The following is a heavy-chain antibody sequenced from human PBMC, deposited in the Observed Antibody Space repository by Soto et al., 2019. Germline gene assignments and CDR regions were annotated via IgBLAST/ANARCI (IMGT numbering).Heavy chain of an antibody. Sequence: GGSLRLSCAASGFNFNTYWMHWVRQAPGKGLVWVSRINTDGSSIIYVDSVKGRFTISRDNAKNTLYLQMNNLRAEDTAVYYCVRDPPQILEAGTNRYHFDLWGQGALVTVYS. CDR1: GFNFNTYW. CDR3: VRDPPQILEAGTNRYHFDL. CDR2: INTDGSSI. V-gene: IGHV3-74*01. D-gene: IGHD6-13*01. J-gene: IGHJ4*02.